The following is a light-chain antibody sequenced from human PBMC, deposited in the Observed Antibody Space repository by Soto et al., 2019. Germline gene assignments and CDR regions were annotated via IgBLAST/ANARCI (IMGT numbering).Light chain of an antibody. Sequence: EIVLTQSPGTLSLYPGERATLSCRASQSVSSSYLAWYQQKPGQAPRLLIYGASTRATGIPARFSGSGSGTEFTLTIGSLQSEDFAVYYCQQYNNWWTFGQGTKVDIK. CDR1: QSVSSSY. J-gene: IGKJ1*01. CDR2: GAS. CDR3: QQYNNWWT. V-gene: IGKV3-15*01.